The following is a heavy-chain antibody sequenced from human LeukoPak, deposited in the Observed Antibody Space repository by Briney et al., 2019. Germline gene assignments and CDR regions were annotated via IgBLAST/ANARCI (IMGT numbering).Heavy chain of an antibody. CDR1: GFTFSSYS. J-gene: IGHJ4*02. Sequence: PGGSLRLSCAASGFTFSSYSMNWVRQAPGKGLEWVSYITSSSDTIYYADSVKGRFTISRDNAKNSLYLQMNSLRGEDTAVYYCVTGWYTTAWGGHWGQGTLVTVSS. D-gene: IGHD6-19*01. V-gene: IGHV3-48*01. CDR3: VTGWYTTAWGGH. CDR2: ITSSSDTI.